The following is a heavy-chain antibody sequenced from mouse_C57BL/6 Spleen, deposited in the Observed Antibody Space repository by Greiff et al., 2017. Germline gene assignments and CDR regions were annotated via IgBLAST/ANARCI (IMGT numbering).Heavy chain of an antibody. V-gene: IGHV1-80*01. Sequence: VQLQQSGAELVKPGASVKISCKASGYAFSSYWMNWVKQRPGKGLEWIGQIYPGDGDTNYNGKFKGKATLTADKSSSTAYMQLSSLTSEDSAVYFCARSYSGSSYFDYWGQGTTLTVSS. CDR1: GYAFSSYW. J-gene: IGHJ2*01. D-gene: IGHD1-1*01. CDR2: IYPGDGDT. CDR3: ARSYSGSSYFDY.